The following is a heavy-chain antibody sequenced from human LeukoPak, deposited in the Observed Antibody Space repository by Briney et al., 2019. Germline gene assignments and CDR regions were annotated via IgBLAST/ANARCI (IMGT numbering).Heavy chain of an antibody. Sequence: ASVKVSCKASGGTFISYAISWVRQAPGQGLEWMGGIIPIFGTANYAQKFQGRVTITADESTSTAYMELSSLRSEDMAVYYCARDRGGYDGAFDIWGQGTMVTVSS. CDR3: ARDRGGYDGAFDI. D-gene: IGHD5-12*01. CDR2: IIPIFGTA. J-gene: IGHJ3*02. V-gene: IGHV1-69*13. CDR1: GGTFISYA.